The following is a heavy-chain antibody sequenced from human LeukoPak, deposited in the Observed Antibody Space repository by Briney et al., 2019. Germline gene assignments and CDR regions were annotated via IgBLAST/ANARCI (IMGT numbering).Heavy chain of an antibody. CDR3: ARHGAGGYAYYYYGMDV. CDR2: IYYSGTT. CDR1: GGFISNYY. J-gene: IGHJ6*02. V-gene: IGHV4-59*08. Sequence: PSETLSLTCTVSGGFISNYYWRWIRQPPGKGLEWIGYIYYSGTTNYNPSLKSRVTISVDTSKSQFSLKLTSVTAADTAVYYCARHGAGGYAYYYYGMDVWGLGATVTVSS. D-gene: IGHD2-2*01.